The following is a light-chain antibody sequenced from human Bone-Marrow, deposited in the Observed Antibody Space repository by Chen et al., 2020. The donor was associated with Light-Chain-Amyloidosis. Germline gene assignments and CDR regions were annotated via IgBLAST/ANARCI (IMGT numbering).Light chain of an antibody. J-gene: IGLJ2*01. CDR2: ANP. CDR3: QSYDSKLDVV. CDR1: SSNIRAGYD. V-gene: IGLV1-40*01. Sequence: QSVLTQPPSVSGAPGQRVTSSCTGTSSNIRAGYDVHWYQPLPGAAPKLLISANPNRPAGVPDRFSGSTSGTSASLAITGLQADDEADYYCQSYDSKLDVVFGGGTKVTVL.